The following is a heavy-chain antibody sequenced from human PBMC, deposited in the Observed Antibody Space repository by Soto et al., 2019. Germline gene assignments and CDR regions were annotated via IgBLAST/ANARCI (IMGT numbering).Heavy chain of an antibody. CDR1: GGTFSSYT. J-gene: IGHJ6*02. CDR3: ARDLTSGTTASEGPVTNYYYCYGMDV. Sequence: QVQLVQSGAEVKKPGSSVKVSCKASGGTFSSYTISWVRQAPGQGLEWMGRIIPILGIANYAQKFQGRATSTADKSTSTAYMDLSTMRSENSAVYYCARDLTSGTTASEGPVTNYYYCYGMDVWGQGTTVTVSS. D-gene: IGHD1-1*01. V-gene: IGHV1-69*08. CDR2: IIPILGIA.